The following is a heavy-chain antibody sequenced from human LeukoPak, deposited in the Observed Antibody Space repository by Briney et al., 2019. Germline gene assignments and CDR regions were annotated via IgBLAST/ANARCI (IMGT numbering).Heavy chain of an antibody. D-gene: IGHD3-3*01. Sequence: SVKVSCKASGGTFSSYAISWVRQAPGQGLEWMGGIIPIFGTANYAQKFQGRVTITADESTSTVYMELSSLRSEDTAVYYCARGSMVYDFWSGYYTWYFAYWGQGTLVTVSS. J-gene: IGHJ4*02. CDR2: IIPIFGTA. CDR1: GGTFSSYA. CDR3: ARGSMVYDFWSGYYTWYFAY. V-gene: IGHV1-69*13.